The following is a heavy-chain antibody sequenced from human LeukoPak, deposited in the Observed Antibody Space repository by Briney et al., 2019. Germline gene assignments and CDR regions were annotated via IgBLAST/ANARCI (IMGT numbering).Heavy chain of an antibody. J-gene: IGHJ3*02. CDR2: IYTSGST. CDR1: GGSISSGSYY. CDR3: ARRPGGYCSGGSCYSLIAFDI. V-gene: IGHV4-61*02. Sequence: PSETLSLTCTVSGGSISSGSYYWSWIRQPAGKGLEWIGRIYTSGSTNYNPSLKSRVTISVDTSKNQFSLKLSSVTAADTAVYYCARRPGGYCSGGSCYSLIAFDIWGQGTMVTVSS. D-gene: IGHD2-15*01.